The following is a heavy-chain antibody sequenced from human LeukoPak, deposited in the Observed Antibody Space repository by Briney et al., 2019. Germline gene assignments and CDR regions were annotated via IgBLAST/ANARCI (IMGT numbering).Heavy chain of an antibody. J-gene: IGHJ3*02. Sequence: SETLFQTFGIQGGSFSAYYWTGIRKAPGKGLKEVGEINHSGKTCYNPSLKGRVTISVDTSKSLFSLKLSCVTAADTAVYYCARGPQDGSGAYDIWGQGTMVTVSS. CDR1: GGSFSAYY. CDR3: ARGPQDGSGAYDI. D-gene: IGHD5-24*01. V-gene: IGHV4-34*01. CDR2: INHSGKT.